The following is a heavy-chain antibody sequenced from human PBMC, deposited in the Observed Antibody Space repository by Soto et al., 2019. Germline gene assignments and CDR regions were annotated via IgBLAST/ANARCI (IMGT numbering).Heavy chain of an antibody. CDR3: ARTIVVVPPAKIYYYYGMDV. CDR2: ISYDGSNK. V-gene: IGHV3-30-3*01. J-gene: IGHJ6*02. D-gene: IGHD2-2*01. Sequence: QVQLVESGGGVVQPGRSLRLSCAASGFTFSSYAMHWVRQAPGKGLEWVAVISYDGSNKYYADSVKGRFTISRDNSKNTLYLQMNSLRAEETTVYYCARTIVVVPPAKIYYYYGMDVWGQGTTVTVSS. CDR1: GFTFSSYA.